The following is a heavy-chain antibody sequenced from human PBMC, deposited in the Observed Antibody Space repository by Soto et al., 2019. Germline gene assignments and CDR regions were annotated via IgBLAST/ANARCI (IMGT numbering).Heavy chain of an antibody. D-gene: IGHD2-2*01. J-gene: IGHJ5*02. Sequence: QVQLVQSGAEVKKPGASVKVSCKASGYTFTGYYMHWVRQAPGQGLEWMGWINPNSGGTNYAQKFQGRVTMTRDTSISTAYMELSRLRSDDTAVYYCARALWDVVVPDYNWFDPWGQGTLVTVSS. CDR1: GYTFTGYY. CDR3: ARALWDVVVPDYNWFDP. V-gene: IGHV1-2*02. CDR2: INPNSGGT.